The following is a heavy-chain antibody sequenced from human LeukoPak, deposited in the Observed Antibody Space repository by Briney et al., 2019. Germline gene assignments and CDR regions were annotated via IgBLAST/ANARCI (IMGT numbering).Heavy chain of an antibody. CDR2: IIPIFGTA. CDR1: GGTLSSYA. D-gene: IGHD5-18*01. Sequence: ASVKVSCKASGGTLSSYAISWVRQAPGQGLEWMGGIIPIFGTANYAQKFQGRVTITTDESTSTAYMELSSLRSEDTAVYYCARDLGYSYGYRFDYWGQGTLVTVSS. V-gene: IGHV1-69*05. CDR3: ARDLGYSYGYRFDY. J-gene: IGHJ4*02.